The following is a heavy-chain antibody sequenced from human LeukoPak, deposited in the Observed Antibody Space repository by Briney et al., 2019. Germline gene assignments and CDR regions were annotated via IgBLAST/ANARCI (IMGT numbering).Heavy chain of an antibody. V-gene: IGHV4-34*01. CDR2: INHSGST. CDR1: GGSFSGYY. D-gene: IGHD5-24*01. Sequence: SETLSLTCAVYGGSFSGYYWSWIRQPPGKGLEWIGEINHSGSTYYNPSLKSRVTISVDTSKNQFSLKLSSVTAADTAVYYCASLIEMATIDYWGQGTLVTVSS. J-gene: IGHJ4*02. CDR3: ASLIEMATIDY.